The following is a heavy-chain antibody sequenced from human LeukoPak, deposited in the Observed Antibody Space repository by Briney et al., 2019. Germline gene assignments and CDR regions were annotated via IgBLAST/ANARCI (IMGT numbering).Heavy chain of an antibody. D-gene: IGHD4-17*01. Sequence: SETLSLTCAVYGGSFSGYYWSWIRQPPGKGLEWIGEINHSGSTNYNPSLKSRVTISVDTSKNQFSLKLSSVTAADTAVYYCARGLHYGRGLWDYYYYMDVWGKGTTATVSS. CDR1: GGSFSGYY. V-gene: IGHV4-34*01. CDR2: INHSGST. CDR3: ARGLHYGRGLWDYYYYMDV. J-gene: IGHJ6*03.